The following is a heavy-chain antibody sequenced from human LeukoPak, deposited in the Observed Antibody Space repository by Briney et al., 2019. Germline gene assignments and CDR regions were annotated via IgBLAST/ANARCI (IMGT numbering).Heavy chain of an antibody. Sequence: PGGSLRLSCAVSGFTFSSEAMGWVRQLPGGGLEWVSTISPAGGTTYYAESMKGRFTISRDNSKSTLYLQMNSLRAEDTAVYYCAGTYYYDSSGYSYEYWGQGTLVAVSS. V-gene: IGHV3-23*01. J-gene: IGHJ4*02. CDR3: AGTYYYDSSGYSYEY. CDR2: ISPAGGTT. D-gene: IGHD3-22*01. CDR1: GFTFSSEA.